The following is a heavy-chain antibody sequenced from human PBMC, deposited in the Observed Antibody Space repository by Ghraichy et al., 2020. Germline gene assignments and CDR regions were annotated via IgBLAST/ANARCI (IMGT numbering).Heavy chain of an antibody. V-gene: IGHV3-66*01. Sequence: GGSLRLSCAASGFTVSSNYMSWVRQAPGKGLEWVSVIYSGGSAYYADSVKGRFTISRDNSKNTLYLQMNSLRAEDTAVYYCASGYPELDPGVIDYWGQGTLVTVSS. CDR2: IYSGGSA. D-gene: IGHD1-14*01. CDR3: ASGYPELDPGVIDY. CDR1: GFTVSSNY. J-gene: IGHJ4*02.